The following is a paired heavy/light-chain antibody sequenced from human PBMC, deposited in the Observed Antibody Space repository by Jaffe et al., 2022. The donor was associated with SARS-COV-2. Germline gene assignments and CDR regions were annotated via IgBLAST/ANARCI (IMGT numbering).Heavy chain of an antibody. CDR2: IWYDGSNK. Sequence: QVKLVESGGGVVQPGRSLRLSCAASGFTFSSYGMHWVRQAPGKGLEWVAVIWYDGSNKNHADSVKGRFTISRDNSKNTLYLQMNSLRAEDTAVYYCAREHRTYSSSWYFDYWGQGTLVTVSS. CDR3: AREHRTYSSSWYFDY. V-gene: IGHV3-33*01. D-gene: IGHD6-13*01. J-gene: IGHJ4*02. CDR1: GFTFSSYG.
Light chain of an antibody. V-gene: IGKV3-11*01. CDR1: QSVSSY. CDR2: DAS. CDR3: QQRHNWPPLT. Sequence: EIVLTQSPATLSLSPGERATLSCRASQSVSSYLAWYQQKPGQAPRLLIYDASNRATGIPARFSGSGSGTDFTLTISSLDPEDFAVYYCQQRHNWPPLTFGGGTKVEIK. J-gene: IGKJ4*01.